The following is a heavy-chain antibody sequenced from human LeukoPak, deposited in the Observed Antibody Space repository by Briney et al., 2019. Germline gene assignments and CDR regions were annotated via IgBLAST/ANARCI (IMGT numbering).Heavy chain of an antibody. CDR3: ARDRANWSDVGRHYYFYMDV. V-gene: IGHV1-69*05. CDR1: GGTFSSHG. D-gene: IGHD1-1*01. CDR2: IIPAYDSV. Sequence: SVKVSCKASGGTFSSHGITWVRQAPGQGHEWMGGIIPAYDSVNYAQKFQGRLTITTDESTSTAYMELSSLTSEDTAVYYCARDRANWSDVGRHYYFYMDVWGKGTTVTVSS. J-gene: IGHJ6*03.